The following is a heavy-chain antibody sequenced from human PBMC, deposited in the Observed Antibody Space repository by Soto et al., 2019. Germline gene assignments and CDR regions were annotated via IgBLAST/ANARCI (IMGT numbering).Heavy chain of an antibody. D-gene: IGHD1-26*01. CDR2: VYHSGTT. J-gene: IGHJ4*02. Sequence: QVQLRESGPGLVKPSETLSLTCSVSGVSITGSYWSWIRQPPGKTLEWIGYVYHSGTTTYNPSLKSRVSISVDTSKNQFSLRLTSVIAADTAVYYCAIDMPDGAGSLAGCDYWGQGILVTVSS. CDR3: AIDMPDGAGSLAGCDY. CDR1: GVSITGSY. V-gene: IGHV4-59*01.